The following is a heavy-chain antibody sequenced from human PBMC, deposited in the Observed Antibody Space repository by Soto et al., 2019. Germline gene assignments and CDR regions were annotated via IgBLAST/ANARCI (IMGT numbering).Heavy chain of an antibody. D-gene: IGHD3-22*01. V-gene: IGHV2-5*05. CDR3: AHRRGYYYDTSGFSHFHF. J-gene: IGHJ1*01. CDR1: GFSLSDRGVG. Sequence: QITLKESGPKLVKPTETLTLTCTFSGFSLSDRGVGVGWIRQPPGRALEWLALIFWDDERQYGPLLKSGRMITKDTSKNQVVLTMTNVDPVDTATYYCAHRRGYYYDTSGFSHFHFWGQGILVTVSS. CDR2: IFWDDER.